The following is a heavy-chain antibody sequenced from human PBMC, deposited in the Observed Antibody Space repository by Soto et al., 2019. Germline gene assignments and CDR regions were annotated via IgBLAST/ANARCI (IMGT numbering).Heavy chain of an antibody. CDR2: ISHSGNT. CDR1: GGSISSGQFY. CDR3: ARLTLWKWFDP. Sequence: QVQLQESGPGLVKPSQTLSLTCTVSGGSISSGQFYWSWIRQHPGKGLEWIGYISHSGNTYYNPSLKSRVSASVDTSKTQFSLRLSSVSAADTAMYYCARLTLWKWFDPWGQGTLVTVSS. V-gene: IGHV4-31*03. J-gene: IGHJ5*02. D-gene: IGHD1-1*01.